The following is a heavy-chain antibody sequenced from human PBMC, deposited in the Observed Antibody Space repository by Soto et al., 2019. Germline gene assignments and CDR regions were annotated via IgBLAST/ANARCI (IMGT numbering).Heavy chain of an antibody. D-gene: IGHD2-15*01. CDR2: IYSSGNA. CDR3: AVCSGGGCYYFDY. CDR1: GFTVSGNY. Sequence: GGSLRLSCGASGFTVSGNYMSWVRQAPGKGLEWVSVIYSSGNAYYADSVKGRFTISRHTSKNTLYLQMNSLRAEDTAVYYCAVCSGGGCYYFDYWGQGTLVTVSS. J-gene: IGHJ4*02. V-gene: IGHV3-53*04.